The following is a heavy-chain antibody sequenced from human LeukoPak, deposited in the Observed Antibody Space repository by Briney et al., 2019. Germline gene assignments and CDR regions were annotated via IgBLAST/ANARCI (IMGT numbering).Heavy chain of an antibody. J-gene: IGHJ5*02. V-gene: IGHV1-46*01. D-gene: IGHD6-13*01. CDR2: INPYGGST. Sequence: ASVKVSCKASGYTFINYYIHWVRQAPGLGLEWMGIINPYGGSTTYAQKFQGRITMTRDTSTSTVYMGLSSLRSEDTAVYYCARDLDSSRNWFDPWGQGTLVSVSS. CDR1: GYTFINYY. CDR3: ARDLDSSRNWFDP.